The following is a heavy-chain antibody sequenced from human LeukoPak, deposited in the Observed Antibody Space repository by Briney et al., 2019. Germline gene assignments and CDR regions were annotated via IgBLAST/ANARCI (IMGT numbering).Heavy chain of an antibody. CDR1: GGSISSSSYY. CDR2: IYYSGSS. Sequence: PSETLSLTCTVSGGSISSSSYYWGWIRQPPGKGLEWIGSIYYSGSSYYNPSLKSRVTISVDTSKNQFSLKLGSVTAADTAVYYCARLLSGAVAGTWDWFDPWGQGTLVTVSS. D-gene: IGHD6-19*01. J-gene: IGHJ5*02. CDR3: ARLLSGAVAGTWDWFDP. V-gene: IGHV4-39*01.